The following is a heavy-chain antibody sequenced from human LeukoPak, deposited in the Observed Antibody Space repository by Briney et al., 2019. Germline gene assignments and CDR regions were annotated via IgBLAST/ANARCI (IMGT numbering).Heavy chain of an antibody. D-gene: IGHD4-17*01. CDR3: ARAYGDYLNWFDP. Sequence: SETLSLTCTVSGGSISSTSYYWGWIRQSPGKGLEWIGSIYYSGSTYYNPSLKSRVTISVDTSKNQFSLKLSSVTAADTAVYYCARAYGDYLNWFDPWGQGTLVTVSS. CDR1: GGSISSTSYY. CDR2: IYYSGST. J-gene: IGHJ5*02. V-gene: IGHV4-39*01.